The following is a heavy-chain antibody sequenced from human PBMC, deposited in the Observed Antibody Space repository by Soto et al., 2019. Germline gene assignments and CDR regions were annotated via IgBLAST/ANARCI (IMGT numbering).Heavy chain of an antibody. D-gene: IGHD6-19*01. V-gene: IGHV3-30*01. CDR3: ADSGLPFYSSGWYFDY. Sequence: GESLRLSCAASGFTFSSCAMHWVRQAPGKGLEWVAVISYDGRNKYYADSVKDRFTISRDNSKNMLYLQMNSLRPEDTAMYYCADSGLPFYSSGWYFDYWGQGTQVTVSS. CDR2: ISYDGRNK. CDR1: GFTFSSCA. J-gene: IGHJ4*02.